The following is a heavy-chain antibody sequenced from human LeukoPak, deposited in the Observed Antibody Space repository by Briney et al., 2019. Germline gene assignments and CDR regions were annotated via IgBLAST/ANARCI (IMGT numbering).Heavy chain of an antibody. CDR2: ISWNSGSI. D-gene: IGHD3-22*01. V-gene: IGHV3-9*01. CDR3: AKALYYYDSSGLPDY. CDR1: GFTFDDYA. Sequence: GGSLRLSCAASGFTFDDYAMHWVRQAPGKGLEWVSGISWNSGSIGYADSVKGRFTISRDNAKNSLYLQMNSLRAEDTALYYCAKALYYYDSSGLPDYWVQGTLVTVSS. J-gene: IGHJ4*02.